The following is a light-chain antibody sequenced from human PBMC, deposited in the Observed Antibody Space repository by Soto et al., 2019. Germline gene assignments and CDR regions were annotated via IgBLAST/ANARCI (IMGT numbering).Light chain of an antibody. J-gene: IGKJ1*01. CDR2: AAS. Sequence: AIRMTQSPSSFSASTGDRVTITCRASQGISSYLAWYQQKPGKAPKLLIYAASTLQSGVPSRFSGSGSGTDFTLTISGLQSEDFATYYCQQYYSYPHTFGHGTKVEIK. CDR3: QQYYSYPHT. V-gene: IGKV1-8*01. CDR1: QGISSY.